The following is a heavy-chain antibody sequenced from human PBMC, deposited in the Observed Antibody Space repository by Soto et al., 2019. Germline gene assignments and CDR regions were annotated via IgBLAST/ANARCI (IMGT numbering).Heavy chain of an antibody. CDR3: ARGDLRYFDY. CDR2: TYYRSKWYN. CDR1: GDSVSRNIPA. V-gene: IGHV6-1*01. J-gene: IGHJ4*02. D-gene: IGHD3-9*01. Sequence: SQTLSLTCAISGDSVSRNIPAWNWIRQSPSRGLEWLGRTYYRSKWYNDYAVSVKSRITINPDTSKNQFSLQLNSVTPEDTAVYYCARGDLRYFDYWGQGTLVTVSS.